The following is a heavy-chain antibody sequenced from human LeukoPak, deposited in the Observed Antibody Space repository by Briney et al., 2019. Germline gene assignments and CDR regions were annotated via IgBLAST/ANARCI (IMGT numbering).Heavy chain of an antibody. CDR3: ATVGEEYGDLYFFDN. CDR1: GFIFRKYA. Sequence: GGSLRLSCSSSGFIFRKYAMHWVRQAPGKGLEWVAFIRFDGSNKYYADSVKGRFTISRDNSKKTLYLQMNSLRGEDTAVYYCATVGEEYGDLYFFDNGGQEPWSPSPQ. V-gene: IGHV3-30*02. D-gene: IGHD4-17*01. J-gene: IGHJ4*01. CDR2: IRFDGSNK.